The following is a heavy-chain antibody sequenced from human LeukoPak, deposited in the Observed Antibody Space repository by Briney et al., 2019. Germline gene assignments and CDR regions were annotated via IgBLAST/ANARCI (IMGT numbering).Heavy chain of an antibody. Sequence: SETLSLTCAVSGYSISSGYYWGWIRQPPGKGLEWIGSIYHSGSTYYNPSLKSRVTISVDTSKNQFSLKLSSVTAADTAVYYCARGGSYYYDSSGYYALDIWGQGTMVAVSS. D-gene: IGHD3-22*01. V-gene: IGHV4-38-2*01. J-gene: IGHJ3*02. CDR3: ARGGSYYYDSSGYYALDI. CDR2: IYHSGST. CDR1: GYSISSGYY.